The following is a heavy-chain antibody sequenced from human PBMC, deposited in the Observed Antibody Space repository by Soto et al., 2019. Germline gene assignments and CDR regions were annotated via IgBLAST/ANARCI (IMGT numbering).Heavy chain of an antibody. CDR2: IIPIVAIA. J-gene: IGHJ5*02. CDR1: GGTFSRYT. V-gene: IGHV1-69*02. Sequence: QVQLVQSGAEVKKPGSSVKVSCKASGGTFSRYTINWVRQAPGQGLEWMGRIIPIVAIANYTQKFQGRVTITVDKSSTTAHMELSSLRSDDTAVYYCARGSTIVRGAPSWFDPWGQGTLVTVSS. D-gene: IGHD3-10*01. CDR3: ARGSTIVRGAPSWFDP.